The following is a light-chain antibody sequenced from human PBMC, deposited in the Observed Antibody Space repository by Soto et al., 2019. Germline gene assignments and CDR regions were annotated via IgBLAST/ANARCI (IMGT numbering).Light chain of an antibody. CDR2: WAS. V-gene: IGKV4-1*01. CDR3: QEYYSTLLS. Sequence: DIVMTQSPDSLAVSLGERATINCKSSQSVLYSSNNKNYLAWYQQKPGQPPKLLIYWASTRESGVTERFNGRESVTDFTLTISSLLADVVAVYFCQEYYSTLLSFGGGTKVEIK. J-gene: IGKJ4*01. CDR1: QSVLYSSNNKNY.